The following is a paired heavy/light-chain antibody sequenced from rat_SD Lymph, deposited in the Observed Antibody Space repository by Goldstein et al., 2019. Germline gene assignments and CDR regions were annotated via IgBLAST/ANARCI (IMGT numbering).Light chain of an antibody. Sequence: DVVLTPTPPSLSATIGQSVSISCRSSQSLLHNNGNTYLNWLLQRPGQPPQLLIYLVSRLESGVPNRFSGSGSGTDFTLKISGVEAEDLGVYYCVQSTHAPYTFGAGTKLELK. J-gene: IGKJ2-3*01. CDR3: VQSTHAPYT. CDR2: LVS. V-gene: IGKV2S25*01. CDR1: QSLLHNNGNTY.
Heavy chain of an antibody. CDR1: GFTFSSFG. V-gene: IGHV5-62*01. Sequence: VQLVESRGGLVQPGKSLKLSCSASGFTFSSFGMHWIRQVPGKGLDWVAYISSSSDTVYADAVKGRFTISRDNAKNTLYLQLNSLKSEDTAIYYCARGGLDYWGQGVMVTVSS. CDR3: ARGGLDY. J-gene: IGHJ2*01. CDR2: ISSSSDT.